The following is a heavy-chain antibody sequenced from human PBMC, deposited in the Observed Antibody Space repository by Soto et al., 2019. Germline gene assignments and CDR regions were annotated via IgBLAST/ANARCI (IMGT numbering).Heavy chain of an antibody. CDR3: ARSPGYSASWGYFYYGMKI. Sequence: QVQLVQSGAELKKPGASVKVSCKASGYTLTNYGISWVRQAPGQGLEWMGWINTYHGNTKYAQKLQGRVTMTKDTSTSTAYMELTSLRSDDTVVYYCARSPGYSASWGYFYYGMKIWGQGTTVIVSS. J-gene: IGHJ6*02. CDR2: INTYHGNT. V-gene: IGHV1-18*01. D-gene: IGHD6-13*01. CDR1: GYTLTNYG.